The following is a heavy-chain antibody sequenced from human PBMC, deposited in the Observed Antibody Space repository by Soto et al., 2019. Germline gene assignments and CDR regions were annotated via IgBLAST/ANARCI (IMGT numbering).Heavy chain of an antibody. V-gene: IGHV3-23*01. CDR2: IGGSGVST. D-gene: IGHD6-13*01. CDR3: AKKGVAAAGTSGYYFDY. Sequence: EVQLLESGGGLVQPGGSLRLSCAASGFIFSSYAMRWVRQAPGKGLEWVSAIGGSGVSTYYADSVKGRFTISRDNSKTTLFLQMNSLRAEDTAVYYCAKKGVAAAGTSGYYFDYWGQGTLVTVSS. J-gene: IGHJ4*02. CDR1: GFIFSSYA.